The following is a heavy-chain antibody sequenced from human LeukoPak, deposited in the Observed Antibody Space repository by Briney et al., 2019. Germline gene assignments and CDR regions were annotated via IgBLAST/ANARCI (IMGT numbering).Heavy chain of an antibody. J-gene: IGHJ4*02. CDR2: INHSGST. D-gene: IGHD2-15*01. CDR1: GGSFSGYY. Sequence: SETLSLTCAVYGGSFSGYYWSWIRQPPGKGLEWIGEINHSGSTNYNPSLKSRVTISVDTSKIQFSLKLSSVTAADTAVYYCARREAATFDYWGQGTLVTVSS. CDR3: ARREAATFDY. V-gene: IGHV4-34*01.